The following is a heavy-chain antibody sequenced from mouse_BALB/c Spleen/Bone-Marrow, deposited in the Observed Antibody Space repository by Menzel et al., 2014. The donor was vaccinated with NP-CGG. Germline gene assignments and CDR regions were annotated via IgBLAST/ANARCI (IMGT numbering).Heavy chain of an antibody. CDR3: ARSGKVRNAMDY. J-gene: IGHJ4*01. CDR2: ISTYYGDA. CDR1: GYTFTDYA. V-gene: IGHV1S137*01. Sequence: VQLQQSGAELVRPGVSVKISCKGSGYTFTDYATHWVKQSHAKSLEWIGVISTYYGDASYNQKFEGKATMTVDKSSSTAYMELARLTSEDSAIYYCARSGKVRNAMDYWGQGTSVTVSS. D-gene: IGHD2-14*01.